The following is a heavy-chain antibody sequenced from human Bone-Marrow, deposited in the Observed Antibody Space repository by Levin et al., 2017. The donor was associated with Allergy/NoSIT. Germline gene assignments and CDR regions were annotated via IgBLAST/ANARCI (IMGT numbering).Heavy chain of an antibody. D-gene: IGHD2-2*01. CDR3: AKDEGIVVVPAAPPGIDY. V-gene: IGHV3-30*18. CDR1: GFTFSSYG. J-gene: IGHJ4*02. CDR2: ISYDGSNK. Sequence: PGGSLRLSCAASGFTFSSYGMHWVRQAPGKGLEWVAVISYDGSNKYYADSVKGRFTISRDNSKNTLYLQMNSLRAEDTAVYYCAKDEGIVVVPAAPPGIDYWGQGTLVTVSS.